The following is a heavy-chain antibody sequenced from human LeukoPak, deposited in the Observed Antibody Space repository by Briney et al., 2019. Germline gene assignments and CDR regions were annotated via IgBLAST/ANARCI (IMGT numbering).Heavy chain of an antibody. V-gene: IGHV1-69*13. CDR2: IIPIFGTA. J-gene: IGHJ3*02. CDR1: GGTFSSYA. Sequence: GASVKVSCKASGGTFSSYAISWVRQAPGQGLEWMGGIIPIFGTANYAQKFQGRVTITADESTSTAYMELSSLRSEDTAVYYCARGRLGIVGAAGPFDIWGQGTMVTVSS. D-gene: IGHD1-26*01. CDR3: ARGRLGIVGAAGPFDI.